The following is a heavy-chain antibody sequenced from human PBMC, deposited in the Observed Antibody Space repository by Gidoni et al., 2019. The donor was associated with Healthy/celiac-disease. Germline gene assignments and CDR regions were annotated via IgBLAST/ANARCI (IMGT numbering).Heavy chain of an antibody. CDR1: GCSISSGGYY. D-gene: IGHD3-22*01. CDR3: ARAASYDSSGALGY. V-gene: IGHV4-31*03. CDR2: IDYSGST. Sequence: QVQLQESGPGLVKPSQTLSLTCTVSGCSISSGGYYWSWIRQHPGKGLEWIGFIDYSGSTDSNPALKSRVTIAVDTSKNQFSLKLSSVTAADTAVYYCARAASYDSSGALGYWGQGTLVTVSS. J-gene: IGHJ4*02.